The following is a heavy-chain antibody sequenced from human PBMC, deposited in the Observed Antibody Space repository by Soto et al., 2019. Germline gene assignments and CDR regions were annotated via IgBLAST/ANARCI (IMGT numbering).Heavy chain of an antibody. V-gene: IGHV4-61*03. J-gene: IGHJ4*02. CDR3: ARQRVLPAQYFFDY. D-gene: IGHD6-25*01. Sequence: SETLSLTCAVSGGSVSSGSYFWTLILQSPGKGLEWVGYITDVGSTNYNPSLKSRVTISADTTKNHFSLNLRSVTAADTAVYYCARQRVLPAQYFFDYWGQGIPVTVSS. CDR1: GGSVSSGSYF. CDR2: ITDVGST.